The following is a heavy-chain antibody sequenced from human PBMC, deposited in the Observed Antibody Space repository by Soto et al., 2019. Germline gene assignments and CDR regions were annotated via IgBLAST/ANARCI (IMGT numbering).Heavy chain of an antibody. CDR2: INPSGGST. CDR3: ARRSYNFESMDV. J-gene: IGHJ6*02. Sequence: ASVKVSCKTSGYSFSTYYVHWVRQAPGHGLEWIGMINPSGGSTSYAEKFQVRVSMTRDTSTSTVDMELSSLRSEDPAVYYCARRSYNFESMDVCGQEAPVPVS. CDR1: GYSFSTYY. V-gene: IGHV1-46*01. D-gene: IGHD3-9*01.